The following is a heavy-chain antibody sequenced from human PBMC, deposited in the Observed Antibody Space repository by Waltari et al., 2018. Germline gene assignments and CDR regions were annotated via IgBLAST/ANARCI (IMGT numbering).Heavy chain of an antibody. CDR3: AHGYSYGTRSIVAY. CDR2: LSYDGSDN. J-gene: IGHJ4*02. Sequence: QVQLLESGGGVVQPGRSLRLSCAASGFTFSNYGMHWVRQAPGQGLEWVEGLSYDGSDNSYAGAVKGRFTSSRDNSKNTVYLQMNSLRAEDTAVYYCAHGYSYGTRSIVAYWGQGTLVIVSS. CDR1: GFTFSNYG. V-gene: IGHV3-30*03. D-gene: IGHD5-18*01.